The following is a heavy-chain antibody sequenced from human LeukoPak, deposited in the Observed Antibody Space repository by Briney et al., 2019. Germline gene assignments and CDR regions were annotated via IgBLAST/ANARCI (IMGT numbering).Heavy chain of an antibody. CDR3: ASSRQVVVVITYAFEI. D-gene: IGHD2-21*01. V-gene: IGHV3-11*03. J-gene: IGHJ3*02. CDR2: INSSNSYT. Sequence: GVSLRLSCRACGFTFSDYYMSWLRHATGKGLVWVTYINSSNSYTNYADSVKGRFTISRDNAKNSLYLRMNSRTAEETAMYYCASSRQVVVVITYAFEIWWQGTMVIVSS. CDR1: GFTFSDYY.